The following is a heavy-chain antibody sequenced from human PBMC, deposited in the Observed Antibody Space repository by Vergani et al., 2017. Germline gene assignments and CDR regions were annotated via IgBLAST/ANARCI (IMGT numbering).Heavy chain of an antibody. CDR2: ISGSGGST. J-gene: IGHJ4*02. CDR1: GFTFSSYA. Sequence: VQLLESGGGLVQPGGSLRLYCAASGFTFSSYAMSWVRQAPGQGLEWVSAISGSGGSTYYADSVKGRFTISRDNSKHTLYLQMNSLRAEDTAVYYCATYYPLDVTVFDYWGQGTLVTVSS. V-gene: IGHV3-23*01. CDR3: ATYYPLDVTVFDY. D-gene: IGHD3/OR15-3a*01.